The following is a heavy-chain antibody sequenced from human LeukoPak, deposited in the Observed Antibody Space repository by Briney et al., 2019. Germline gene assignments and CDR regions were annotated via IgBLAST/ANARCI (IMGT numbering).Heavy chain of an antibody. D-gene: IGHD1-26*01. CDR2: ISSSGSTI. J-gene: IGHJ4*02. Sequence: PGGSLRLSCAASGFTFSSYEMNWVRQAPGKGLEWVSYISSSGSTIYYADSVKGRFTISRDNAKNSLYLQMNSLRAEDSALYYCTRDMQGSRLYLVGSQNDWGQGTLVTVSS. V-gene: IGHV3-48*03. CDR1: GFTFSSYE. CDR3: TRDMQGSRLYLVGSQND.